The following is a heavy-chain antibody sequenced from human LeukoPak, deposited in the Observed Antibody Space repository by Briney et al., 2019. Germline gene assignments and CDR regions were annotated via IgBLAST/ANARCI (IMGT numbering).Heavy chain of an antibody. CDR1: GYSISSGSYY. Sequence: PSETLSLTCTVSGYSISSGSYYWSWIRQPAGKGLEWIGRIYTSGSTNYNPSLKSRVTISVDTSKNQFSLKLSSVTAADTAVYYCARYQPKAPRYYMDVWGKGTTVTVSS. J-gene: IGHJ6*03. V-gene: IGHV4-61*02. CDR2: IYTSGST. CDR3: ARYQPKAPRYYMDV.